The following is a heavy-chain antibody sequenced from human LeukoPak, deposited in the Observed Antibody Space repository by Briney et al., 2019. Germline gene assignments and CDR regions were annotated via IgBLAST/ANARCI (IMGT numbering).Heavy chain of an antibody. CDR3: AKEGDYCDYVPPPHFDY. CDR1: GFTFSIYG. V-gene: IGHV3-30*18. D-gene: IGHD4-17*01. CDR2: ISYDGSNK. Sequence: SGGSLRLSCAASGFTFSIYGMHWVRQPTGKGLEWVAVISYDGSNKYYADSVKGRFTISRDNSKNTLYLQMNSLRAEDTAVYYCAKEGDYCDYVPPPHFDYWGQGTLVTVSS. J-gene: IGHJ4*02.